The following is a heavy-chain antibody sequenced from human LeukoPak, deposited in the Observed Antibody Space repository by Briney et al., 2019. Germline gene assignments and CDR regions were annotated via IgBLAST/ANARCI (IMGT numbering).Heavy chain of an antibody. CDR1: GGSIASSSST. D-gene: IGHD5-18*01. CDR2: IYYSGST. Sequence: SETLSLTCTVSGGSIASSSSTWGGFRKPPGKGLGWFGSIYYSGSTYYNPSLKSRVTISVDTSKNQFSLKLSSVTAADTAVYYCARSRYSYGSEFDYWGQGTLVTVSS. CDR3: ARSRYSYGSEFDY. V-gene: IGHV4-39*01. J-gene: IGHJ4*02.